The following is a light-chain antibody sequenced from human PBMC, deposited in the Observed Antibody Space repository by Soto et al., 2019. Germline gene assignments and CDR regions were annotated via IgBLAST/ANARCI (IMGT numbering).Light chain of an antibody. V-gene: IGLV2-14*01. J-gene: IGLJ2*01. CDR3: SSYAGSNNLV. CDR1: SSDVGAYNY. Sequence: QSALTQPASVSGSPGQPITISCTGTSSDVGAYNYVSWYQLHPGKAPKLMIYEVNNRPSGVSHRFSGSKSGNTASLTFSGLQPEDAADYYCSSYAGSNNLVFGGGTKLTVL. CDR2: EVN.